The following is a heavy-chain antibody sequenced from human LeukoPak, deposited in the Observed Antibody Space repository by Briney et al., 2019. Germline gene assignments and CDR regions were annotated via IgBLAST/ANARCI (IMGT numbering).Heavy chain of an antibody. D-gene: IGHD5-12*01. CDR3: ARDYSGYDSCWFDP. J-gene: IGHJ5*02. CDR1: GFTFDDYA. V-gene: IGHV3-9*01. CDR2: ISWNSGSI. Sequence: GGSLRLSCEASGFTFDDYAMQWVRQAPGKGLEWVSGISWNSGSIGYADSVKGRFTISRDNAKNTLYLQMNSLRAEDTAVYYCARDYSGYDSCWFDPWGQGTLVTVSS.